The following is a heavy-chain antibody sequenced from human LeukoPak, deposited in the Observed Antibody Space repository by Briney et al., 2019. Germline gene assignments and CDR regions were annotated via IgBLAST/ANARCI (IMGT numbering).Heavy chain of an antibody. J-gene: IGHJ4*02. D-gene: IGHD5-24*01. CDR1: GGSISSYY. CDR3: ARRELATIAFDY. Sequence: SETLSLTCTVSGGSISSYYWSWIRQPPGKGLEWIGYIYYSGSTNYNPSLKSRVTISVDTSKNQFSLKLSPVTAADTAVYYCARRELATIAFDYWGQGTLVTVSS. CDR2: IYYSGST. V-gene: IGHV4-59*08.